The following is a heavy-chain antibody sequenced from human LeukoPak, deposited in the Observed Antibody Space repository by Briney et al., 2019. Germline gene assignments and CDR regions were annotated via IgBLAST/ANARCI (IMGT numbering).Heavy chain of an antibody. CDR1: RYRFTTYW. D-gene: IGHD3-22*01. V-gene: IGHV5-51*01. Sequence: GESLKISCKGSRYRFTTYWIGWVRQMPGKGLEWMGIINPGDSDTRYSPSFQGQVTISADKSIGTAYLLWSSLKASDTAMYYCARHPITRYYDSSGYSAAGPDYWGQGTLVTVSS. J-gene: IGHJ4*02. CDR3: ARHPITRYYDSSGYSAAGPDY. CDR2: INPGDSDT.